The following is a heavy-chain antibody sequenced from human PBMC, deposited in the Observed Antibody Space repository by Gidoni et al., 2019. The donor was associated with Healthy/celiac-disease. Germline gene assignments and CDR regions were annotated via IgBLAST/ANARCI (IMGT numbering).Heavy chain of an antibody. Sequence: QVQLVQSGAEVKKPGSSVKVSCKASGGTFSSYAISWVRQGPGQGLEWMVRISPILGIANYAQKFQGRVTITADKSTSTAYMELSSLRSEDTAVYYCARASYYYDSSGYEALDYWGQGTLVTVSS. V-gene: IGHV1-69*04. CDR3: ARASYYYDSSGYEALDY. D-gene: IGHD3-22*01. CDR2: ISPILGIA. J-gene: IGHJ4*02. CDR1: GGTFSSYA.